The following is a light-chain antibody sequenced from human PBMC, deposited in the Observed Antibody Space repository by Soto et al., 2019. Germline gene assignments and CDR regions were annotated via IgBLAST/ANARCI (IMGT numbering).Light chain of an antibody. J-gene: IGLJ3*02. CDR3: SSYAGSNIVL. CDR1: SSDVGGYNY. Sequence: QSVLTQPPSASGSPGQSVTISCTGTSSDVGGYNYVSWYQQHPGKAPKLIIYEVTKRPSGVPGRFSASKSGNTASLTVSGLQAEDEADYYCSSYAGSNIVLFGGGTKLTVL. V-gene: IGLV2-8*01. CDR2: EVT.